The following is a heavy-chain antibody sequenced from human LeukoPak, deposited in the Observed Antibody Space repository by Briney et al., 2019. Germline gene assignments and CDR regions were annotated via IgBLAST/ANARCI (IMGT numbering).Heavy chain of an antibody. CDR2: IYYSGST. J-gene: IGHJ4*02. Sequence: PSETLSLTCTVSGGSISSYYWSWIRQPPGKGLEWIGYIYYSGSTNYNPSLKSRVTISVDTSKNQFSLKLSSVTAADTAVYYCARHQGYCSSTSCPNFDYWGQGTLVTVSS. V-gene: IGHV4-59*08. D-gene: IGHD2-2*01. CDR3: ARHQGYCSSTSCPNFDY. CDR1: GGSISSYY.